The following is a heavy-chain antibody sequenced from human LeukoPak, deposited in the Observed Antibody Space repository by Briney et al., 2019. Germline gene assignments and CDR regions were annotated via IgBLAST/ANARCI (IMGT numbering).Heavy chain of an antibody. Sequence: GGSLRLSCAASGFTFSSYAMHWVRQAPGKGLEWVAVISYDGSNKYYADSVKGRFTISRDNSKNTLYLQMNSLRAEDTAVYYCARTYYYDSSGSRPQLQVDYWGQGTLVTVSS. CDR3: ARTYYYDSSGSRPQLQVDY. CDR1: GFTFSSYA. D-gene: IGHD3-22*01. CDR2: ISYDGSNK. V-gene: IGHV3-30*04. J-gene: IGHJ4*02.